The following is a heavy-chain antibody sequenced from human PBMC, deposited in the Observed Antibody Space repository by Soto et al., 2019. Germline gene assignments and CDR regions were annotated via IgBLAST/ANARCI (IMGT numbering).Heavy chain of an antibody. J-gene: IGHJ6*02. CDR3: ARHYEEHSSGWCILDV. Sequence: PGESLKISCKGSGYSFTSYWISWVRQMPGKGLEWMGRIDPSDSYTNYSPSFQGHVTISADKSISTAYLQWSSLKASDTAMYYCARHYEEHSSGWCILDVWGQGTTVTVSS. CDR2: IDPSDSYT. V-gene: IGHV5-10-1*01. D-gene: IGHD6-19*01. CDR1: GYSFTSYW.